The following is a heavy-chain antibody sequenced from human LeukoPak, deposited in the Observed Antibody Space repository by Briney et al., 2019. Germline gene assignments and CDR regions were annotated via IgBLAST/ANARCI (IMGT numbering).Heavy chain of an antibody. D-gene: IGHD3-10*01. V-gene: IGHV4-59*08. J-gene: IGHJ5*02. CDR2: IYYSGST. Sequence: SETLSLTCTVSGDSITGYHWSWVRQPPGKGLEWIGYIYYSGSTNYSPSLSSRVSISVDTSKNQISLKLSSLTATDKAVYYCARHGGSGSYYNWFDPWGQGTLVTVSS. CDR1: GDSITGYH. CDR3: ARHGGSGSYYNWFDP.